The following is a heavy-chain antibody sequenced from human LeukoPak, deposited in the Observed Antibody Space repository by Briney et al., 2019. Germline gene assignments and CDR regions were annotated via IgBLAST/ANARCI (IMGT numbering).Heavy chain of an antibody. CDR3: ARAISITGTTYYSYGMDV. V-gene: IGHV1-18*01. CDR1: GYTFTNYG. Sequence: GASVKVSCKASGYTFTNYGISWVRQAPGQGLECMGWISAYNGNTNYAQKLQGRVTMTTDTSTSTAYMELRSLRSDDTAVYYCARAISITGTTYYSYGMDVWGQGTTVTVSS. D-gene: IGHD1-7*01. J-gene: IGHJ6*02. CDR2: ISAYNGNT.